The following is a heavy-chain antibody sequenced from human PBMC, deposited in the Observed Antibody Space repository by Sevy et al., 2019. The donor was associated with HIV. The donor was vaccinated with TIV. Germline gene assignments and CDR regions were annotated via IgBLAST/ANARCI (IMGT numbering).Heavy chain of an antibody. Sequence: GGYLRLSCAASGFTFSKYSMSWVRQPPGKGLERVSTLSFGCGEINYADSVKGRFTFSRDNSKSSVYLQMNNLRPEDTAVYYCAREGCTKPHDYWGQGTLVTVSS. V-gene: IGHV3-23*01. CDR1: GFTFSKYS. D-gene: IGHD2-8*01. CDR2: LSFGCGEI. CDR3: AREGCTKPHDY. J-gene: IGHJ4*02.